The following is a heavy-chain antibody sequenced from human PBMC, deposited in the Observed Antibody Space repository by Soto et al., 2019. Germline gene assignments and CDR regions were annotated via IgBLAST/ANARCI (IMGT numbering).Heavy chain of an antibody. V-gene: IGHV3-7*01. D-gene: IGHD7-27*01. CDR2: IKQDGSEK. CDR3: ASKLGDWGAFDI. J-gene: IGHJ3*02. Sequence: EVQLVESGGGLVQPGGSLRLSCAASGSTFSSYWMSWVRQAPGKGLEWVANIKQDGSEKYYVDSVKGRFTISRDNAKNSLYLQMNSLRAEDTAVYYCASKLGDWGAFDIWGQGTMVTVSS. CDR1: GSTFSSYW.